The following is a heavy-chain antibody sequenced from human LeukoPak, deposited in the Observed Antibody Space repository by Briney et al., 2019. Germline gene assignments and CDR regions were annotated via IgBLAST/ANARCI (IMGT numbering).Heavy chain of an antibody. CDR3: ASWLCSGGSCPRVGDV. D-gene: IGHD2-15*01. CDR2: IKQDGSEK. V-gene: IGHV3-7*01. Sequence: GGSLRLSCAASGFTVSSNYMSWFRQAPGKGLEWVAHIKQDGSEKYYVDSVKGRFTISRDNAKNSLYLQMNSLRAEDTAVYYCASWLCSGGSCPRVGDVWGKGTTVTVSS. CDR1: GFTVSSNY. J-gene: IGHJ6*04.